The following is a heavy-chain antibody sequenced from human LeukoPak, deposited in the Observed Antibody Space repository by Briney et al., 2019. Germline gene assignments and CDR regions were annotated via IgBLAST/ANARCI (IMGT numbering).Heavy chain of an antibody. D-gene: IGHD5-18*01. CDR1: GFTFSNYA. CDR2: ISYDGTNK. Sequence: PGRSLRLSCAASGFTFSNYAMHWVRQAPGKGLEWVAVISYDGTNKYYADPVKGRFTISRDNSKNTLYLQMNSLRAEDTAVYYCTKDRVPQPQLWLLDAFDIWGQGTMVTVSS. J-gene: IGHJ3*02. V-gene: IGHV3-30-3*01. CDR3: TKDRVPQPQLWLLDAFDI.